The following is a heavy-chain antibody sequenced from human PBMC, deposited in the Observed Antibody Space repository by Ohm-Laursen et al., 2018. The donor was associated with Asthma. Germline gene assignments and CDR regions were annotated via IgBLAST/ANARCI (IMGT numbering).Heavy chain of an antibody. V-gene: IGHV3-7*05. CDR3: ARFSKYYYDSSGYNY. CDR2: IKQDGSEK. J-gene: IGHJ4*02. Sequence: SLRLSCAASGFTFSSYWMSWVRQAPGKGLEWVANIKQDGSEKYYVDSVKGRFTISRDNAKNSLYLQMNSLRAEDTAVYYCARFSKYYYDSSGYNYWGQGTLVTVSS. D-gene: IGHD3-22*01. CDR1: GFTFSSYW.